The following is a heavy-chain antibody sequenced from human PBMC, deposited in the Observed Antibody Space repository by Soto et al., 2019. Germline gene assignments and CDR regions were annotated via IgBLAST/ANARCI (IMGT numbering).Heavy chain of an antibody. CDR3: AKTANGWFSAFDI. V-gene: IGHV3-23*01. CDR2: ISGSGGTT. Sequence: EVQLLESGGGLVQPGGSLRLSCAASGFTFSSYAMSWVRQAPGKGLEWVSAISGSGGTTYYADSVKGRFTFSRDNSKNTLALPMNSLRAEDTAVYYCAKTANGWFSAFDIWGQGTMVTVSS. J-gene: IGHJ3*02. CDR1: GFTFSSYA. D-gene: IGHD6-19*01.